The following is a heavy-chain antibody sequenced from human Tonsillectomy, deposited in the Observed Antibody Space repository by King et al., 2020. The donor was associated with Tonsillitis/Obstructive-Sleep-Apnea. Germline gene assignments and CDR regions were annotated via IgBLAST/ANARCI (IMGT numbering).Heavy chain of an antibody. V-gene: IGHV3-48*03. J-gene: IGHJ4*02. CDR2: ISSSGSTI. CDR1: GFTFSSYE. CDR3: AKLRKAFYY. D-gene: IGHD2-15*01. Sequence: VQLVESGGGLVQPGGSLRLSCAASGFTFSSYEMNWVRQAPGKGLEWVSYISSSGSTIYYADSVKGRFIIYRDNAKYSLYLQMNSLRAEDTAVYYCAKLRKAFYYWGQGTLVTVSS.